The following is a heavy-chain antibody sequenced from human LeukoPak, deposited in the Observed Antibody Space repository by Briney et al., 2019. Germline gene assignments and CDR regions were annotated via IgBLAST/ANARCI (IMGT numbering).Heavy chain of an antibody. Sequence: GGSLRLSCAASGFTFSSYAMHWVRQAPGKGLEWVAVISYDGSNKYYADSVKGRFTISRDNSKNTLYLQMNSLRAEDTAVYYCARDQPYGSGSYLGGIFDYWGQGTLVTVSS. CDR1: GFTFSSYA. D-gene: IGHD3-10*01. CDR2: ISYDGSNK. CDR3: ARDQPYGSGSYLGGIFDY. J-gene: IGHJ4*02. V-gene: IGHV3-30-3*01.